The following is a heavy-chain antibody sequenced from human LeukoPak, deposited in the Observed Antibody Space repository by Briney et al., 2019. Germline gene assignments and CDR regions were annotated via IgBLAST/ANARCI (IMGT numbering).Heavy chain of an antibody. CDR2: ISWNSGSI. J-gene: IGHJ6*02. D-gene: IGHD3-9*01. CDR1: GFTFDDYA. Sequence: QPGRSLRLSCAASGFTFDDYAMHWVRQAPGKGLEWVSGISWNSGSIGYADSVKGRFTISRDNAKNSLYLQMNSLRAEDTAVYYCAKTLRYFDWLPDYYYYGMDVWGQGTTVTVSS. V-gene: IGHV3-9*01. CDR3: AKTLRYFDWLPDYYYYGMDV.